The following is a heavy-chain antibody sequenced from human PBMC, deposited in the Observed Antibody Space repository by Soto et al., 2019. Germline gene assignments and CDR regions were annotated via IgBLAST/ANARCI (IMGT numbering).Heavy chain of an antibody. CDR2: MNPNSGNT. J-gene: IGHJ5*02. Sequence: GASVKVSCKASGYTFTSYDINWVRQATGQGLEWMGWMNPNSGNTGYAQKFQGRVTMTRNTSISTAYMELSRLRSDDTAVYYCARVALADPPSPLMENKVGHWFDPWGQGTLVTVSS. CDR1: GYTFTSYD. D-gene: IGHD6-19*01. CDR3: ARVALADPPSPLMENKVGHWFDP. V-gene: IGHV1-8*01.